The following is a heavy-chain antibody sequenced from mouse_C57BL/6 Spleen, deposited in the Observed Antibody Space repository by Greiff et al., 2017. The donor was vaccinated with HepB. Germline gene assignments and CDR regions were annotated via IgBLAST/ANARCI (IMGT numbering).Heavy chain of an antibody. CDR2: IFPGSGST. CDR1: GYTFTDYY. J-gene: IGHJ4*01. D-gene: IGHD2-4*01. Sequence: QVQLQQSGPELVKPGASVKISCKASGYTFTDYYINWVKQRPGQGLEWIGWIFPGSGSTYYNEKFKGKATLTVDKSSSTAYMLLSSLTSEDSAVYFCARKSIPIYYDYPGAMDYWGQGTSVTVSS. V-gene: IGHV1-75*01. CDR3: ARKSIPIYYDYPGAMDY.